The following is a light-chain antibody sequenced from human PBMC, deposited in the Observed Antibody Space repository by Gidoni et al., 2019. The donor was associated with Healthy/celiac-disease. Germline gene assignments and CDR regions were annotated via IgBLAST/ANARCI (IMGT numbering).Light chain of an antibody. V-gene: IGKV3-15*01. CDR3: QPLSLWT. CDR2: GAS. Sequence: EIVMTQSPATLSVSPGERATLSCRASQSVSSNLAWYQQKPGQAPRLLIYGASTRATGIPARFSGSGSGTEFTLTISSLQSEDFAVYYCQPLSLWTFGQGTKVEIK. J-gene: IGKJ1*01. CDR1: QSVSSN.